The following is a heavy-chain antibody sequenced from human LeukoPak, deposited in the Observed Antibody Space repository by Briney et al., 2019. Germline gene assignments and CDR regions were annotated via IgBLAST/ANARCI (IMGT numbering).Heavy chain of an antibody. CDR2: IKQDRSEE. D-gene: IGHD4-17*01. CDR1: GFTFTNYW. V-gene: IGHV3-7*01. CDR3: AREIDYVYWFDP. J-gene: IGHJ5*02. Sequence: GGSLRLSCAASGFTFTNYWMSWVRQAPGKGLELVANIKQDRSEEYYVDSVKGRFTISRDNAKNSLYLQMNSLRAEDTAVYYCAREIDYVYWFDPWGQGTLVTVSS.